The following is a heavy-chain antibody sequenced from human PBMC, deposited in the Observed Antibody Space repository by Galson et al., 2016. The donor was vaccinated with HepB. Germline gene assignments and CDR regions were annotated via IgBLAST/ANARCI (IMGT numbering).Heavy chain of an antibody. CDR1: GGTFSIYA. V-gene: IGHV1-69*06. Sequence: SVKVSCKASGGTFSIYAVSWVRQAPGQGLEWMGGIIPIFGTANYAQKFQGRVTITADKSTSTAYMELTSLRSEDTAVYYCARGYTSGWYWFDPWGQGTLVTV. CDR3: ARGYTSGWYWFDP. J-gene: IGHJ5*02. CDR2: IIPIFGTA. D-gene: IGHD6-19*01.